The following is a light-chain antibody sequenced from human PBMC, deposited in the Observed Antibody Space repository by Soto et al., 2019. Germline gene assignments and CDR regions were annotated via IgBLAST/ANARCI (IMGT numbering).Light chain of an antibody. CDR3: QQSLHLPYT. CDR1: QDITNF. V-gene: IGKV1-33*01. Sequence: DIQMTQSPSSLSASVGDRVTITCQASQDITNFLNWYQQKPGKAPNLLIYDATNLQTGVPSRFSGGGSGTYCTLTISTLLPEDVATYFCQQSLHLPYTFGQGAKLEIK. J-gene: IGKJ2*01. CDR2: DAT.